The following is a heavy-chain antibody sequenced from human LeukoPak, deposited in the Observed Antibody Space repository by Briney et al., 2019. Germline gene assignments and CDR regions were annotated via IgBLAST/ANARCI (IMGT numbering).Heavy chain of an antibody. Sequence: ASVKVSCEASGYTFTGYYMRWVRQAPGQGLEWMGWINPNSGGTNYAQKFQGRVTMTRDTSISTAYMELSRLRSDDTAVYYCARGRSTTGTFFIYWGQGTLVTVSS. J-gene: IGHJ4*02. CDR2: INPNSGGT. CDR1: GYTFTGYY. CDR3: ARGRSTTGTFFIY. V-gene: IGHV1-2*02. D-gene: IGHD1-1*01.